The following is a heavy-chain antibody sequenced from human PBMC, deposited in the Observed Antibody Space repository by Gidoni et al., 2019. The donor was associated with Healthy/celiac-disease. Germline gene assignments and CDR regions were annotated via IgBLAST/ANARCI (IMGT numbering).Heavy chain of an antibody. D-gene: IGHD3-10*01. V-gene: IGHV3-11*05. CDR3: ARGGFGSTYPSDY. CDR2: ISSSSSYT. CDR1: GFTFSDYY. J-gene: IGHJ4*02. Sequence: VQLVKSGGGLVKPGGSLRLSCAASGFTFSDYYMSWLRQAPGKGLEWVSYISSSSSYTNYADSVKGRVTSSRDNAKNSRYLQMNSLRAEDTAVYYCARGGFGSTYPSDYWGQGTLVTVSS.